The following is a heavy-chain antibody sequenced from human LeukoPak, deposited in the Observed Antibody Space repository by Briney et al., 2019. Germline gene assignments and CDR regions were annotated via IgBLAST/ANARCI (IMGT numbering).Heavy chain of an antibody. CDR1: GFIFSSSA. CDR2: IVVGSGNT. CDR3: ARDQADIVVVPAAIDYYYGMDV. Sequence: SVKVSCKASGFIFSSSAVQWVRQARGQRLEWIGWIVVGSGNTNYAQNFQERVTITRDMSTSTAYMELSSLRSEDTAVYYCARDQADIVVVPAAIDYYYGMDVWGQGTTVTVSS. V-gene: IGHV1-58*01. D-gene: IGHD2-2*01. J-gene: IGHJ6*02.